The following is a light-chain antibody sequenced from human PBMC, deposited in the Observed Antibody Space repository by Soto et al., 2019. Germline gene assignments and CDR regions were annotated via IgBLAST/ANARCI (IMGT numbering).Light chain of an antibody. Sequence: QSALTQPASVSGSPGQSITISCTGTSSDVGGYKYVSWYQQYPGKAPKLMIYDVSNRPSGVSNRFSGSKSGNTASLTISGLQAEDEADYYCSSYTSSSIYVFGTGTKLTVL. CDR3: SSYTSSSIYV. CDR1: SSDVGGYKY. CDR2: DVS. J-gene: IGLJ1*01. V-gene: IGLV2-14*01.